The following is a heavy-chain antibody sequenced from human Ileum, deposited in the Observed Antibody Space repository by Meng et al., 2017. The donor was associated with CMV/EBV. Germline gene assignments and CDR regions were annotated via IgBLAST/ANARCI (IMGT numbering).Heavy chain of an antibody. CDR2: ISAYNGHT. V-gene: IGHV1-18*01. D-gene: IGHD1-26*01. CDR3: ARDRFPDHSGSYPLGY. J-gene: IGHJ4*02. Sequence: ASVMVSCKASGYTFTSYGTSWVRQAPGQGLVWMGWISAYNGHTNYAQKLQGRVTMTTDTSTSTAYMELRSLRSDDTAVYYCARDRFPDHSGSYPLGYWGQGTLVTVSS. CDR1: GYTFTSYG.